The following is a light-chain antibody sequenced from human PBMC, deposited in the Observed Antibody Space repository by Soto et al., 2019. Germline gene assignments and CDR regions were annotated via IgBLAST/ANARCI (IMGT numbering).Light chain of an antibody. CDR3: HQYGSSAWT. CDR1: QSVSSSY. J-gene: IGKJ1*01. CDR2: GAS. V-gene: IGKV3-20*01. Sequence: EIVLTQSPATLSLSPGERVTLSCRASQSVSSSYLAWYQQKPGQAPRLLIYGASSRATGIPDRFSGSGSGTDFTLTISRLEPEDFAVYYCHQYGSSAWTFGQGTKVDI.